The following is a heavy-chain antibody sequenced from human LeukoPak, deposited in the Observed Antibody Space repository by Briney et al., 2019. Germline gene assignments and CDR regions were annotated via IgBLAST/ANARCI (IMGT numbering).Heavy chain of an antibody. CDR3: ARGVPYDSWSGPHYSDY. CDR1: WFHLSNYW. V-gene: IGHV3-7*01. Sequence: GSLGLFCAASWFHLSNYWMSWGRQAPGEGLEWVALIKQDGSQEYYVDSVKGRFTISRDSAKNSLYLQMNSLRAEDTAVYYCARGVPYDSWSGPHYSDYWGQGTLVTVSS. J-gene: IGHJ4*02. CDR2: IKQDGSQE. D-gene: IGHD3-3*01.